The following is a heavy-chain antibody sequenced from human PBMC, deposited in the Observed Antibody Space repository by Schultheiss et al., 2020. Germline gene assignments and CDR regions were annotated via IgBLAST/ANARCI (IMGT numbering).Heavy chain of an antibody. V-gene: IGHV3-23*01. D-gene: IGHD2-15*01. CDR1: GFTFSSYS. J-gene: IGHJ6*02. Sequence: GESLKISCAASGFTFSSYSMNWVRQAPGKGLEWVSAISGSGGSTYYADSVKGRFTISRDNSKNTLYLQMNSLRDEDTAVYYCARDSYCSGGSCYSSYYYGMDVWGQGTTVTVYS. CDR3: ARDSYCSGGSCYSSYYYGMDV. CDR2: ISGSGGST.